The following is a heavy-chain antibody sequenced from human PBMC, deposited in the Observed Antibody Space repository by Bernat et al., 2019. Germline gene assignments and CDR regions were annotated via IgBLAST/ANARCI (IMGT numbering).Heavy chain of an antibody. Sequence: QLQLQESGSGLVKPSQTLSLTCAVSGGSISSGGYSWSWIRQPPGKGLEWTGYIYHSGSTYYNPSLKSRVTISVDRSKNQFSLKLSSVTAADTAVYYCARDFYGDPGYGMDVWGQGTTVTVSS. V-gene: IGHV4-30-2*01. D-gene: IGHD4-17*01. CDR1: GGSISSGGYS. CDR2: IYHSGST. J-gene: IGHJ6*02. CDR3: ARDFYGDPGYGMDV.